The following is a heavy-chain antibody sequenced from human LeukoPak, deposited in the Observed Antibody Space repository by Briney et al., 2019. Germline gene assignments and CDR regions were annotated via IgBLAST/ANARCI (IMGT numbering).Heavy chain of an antibody. D-gene: IGHD6-19*01. V-gene: IGHV4-39*01. CDR1: GGSIRSSSYY. CDR3: ARQVVAVAGTGYFDY. Sequence: PSETLSLTCTVSGGSIRSSSYYWGWMRQPPGKGTEWIGSIYYSGSTYCNASLKSRGTISVDTSKDQFSLKLNSVTAADTAVYFCARQVVAVAGTGYFDYWGQGTLVTVSS. J-gene: IGHJ4*02. CDR2: IYYSGST.